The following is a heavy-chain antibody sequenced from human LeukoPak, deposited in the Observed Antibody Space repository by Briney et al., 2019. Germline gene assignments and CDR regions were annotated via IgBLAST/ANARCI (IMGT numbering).Heavy chain of an antibody. V-gene: IGHV4-34*01. Sequence: KASETLSLTCAVYGGSFSGYYGSWIRQPPGKGLEWIGEINHSGITNYNPSLKSRVTMSLDTSKSQFSLKLSSVTAADTALYYCARGVVGVIEVGVYYVDYWGQGTLVTVSS. J-gene: IGHJ4*02. CDR1: GGSFSGYY. CDR2: INHSGIT. CDR3: ARGVVGVIEVGVYYVDY. D-gene: IGHD3-3*01.